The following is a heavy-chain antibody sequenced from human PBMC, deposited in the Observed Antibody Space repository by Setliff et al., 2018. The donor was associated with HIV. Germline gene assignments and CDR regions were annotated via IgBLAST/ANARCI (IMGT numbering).Heavy chain of an antibody. CDR2: INFGGGT. J-gene: IGHJ3*02. CDR3: ARAGNYGAFDGFDI. V-gene: IGHV4-34*01. D-gene: IGHD1-7*01. Sequence: KPSETLSLTCAVFDGSRSGIHWSWIRQPPGKGLEWIAEINFGGGTNHNPSLKSRVTISVDTSKSHVSLMLRPVTAADTAVYYCARAGNYGAFDGFDIWGQGTMVTVSS. CDR1: DGSRSGIH.